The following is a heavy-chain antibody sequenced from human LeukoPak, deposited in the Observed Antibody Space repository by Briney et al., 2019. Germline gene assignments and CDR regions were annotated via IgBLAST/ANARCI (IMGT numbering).Heavy chain of an antibody. Sequence: SETLSLSCAVSGDSISSYYWSWIRQPPGKGLEWIAYIHSSGSADYNPSLKSRVTISVDTSKNQVSLKLNSVTAADTAVYYCARHGVDVTTIPDYSYYYMDVWAKGPRSPSP. CDR3: ARHGVDVTTIPDYSYYYMDV. V-gene: IGHV4-4*09. CDR1: GDSISSYY. D-gene: IGHD3-3*01. J-gene: IGHJ6*03. CDR2: IHSSGSA.